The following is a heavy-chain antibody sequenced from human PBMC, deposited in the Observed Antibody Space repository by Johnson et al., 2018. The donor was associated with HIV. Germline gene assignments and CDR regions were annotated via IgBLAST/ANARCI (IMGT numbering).Heavy chain of an antibody. CDR1: GFIFSNYW. CDR3: ARAIGDGYPGMKAFDI. CDR2: IKQDGNDK. Sequence: VQLVESGGGLVQPGGSLRLSCAASGFIFSNYWMSWVRQAPGKGLEWVANIKQDGNDKYYVDSVKGRFTISRDNAKNSVYLQMNSLRVEDTAVYYCARAIGDGYPGMKAFDIWGQGTMVTVSS. J-gene: IGHJ3*02. D-gene: IGHD5-24*01. V-gene: IGHV3-7*01.